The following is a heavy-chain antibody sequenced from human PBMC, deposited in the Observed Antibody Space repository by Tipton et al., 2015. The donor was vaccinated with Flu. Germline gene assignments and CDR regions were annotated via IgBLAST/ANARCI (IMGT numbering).Heavy chain of an antibody. D-gene: IGHD4-17*01. V-gene: IGHV4-59*08. Sequence: TLSLTCTVSGGSITSYYWSWIRQPPGKGLEWIGYIYYSESTNYNPSLKSRVTISVDTSKNQFSLKLSSVTAADTAVYYCARRKTVTTRLTYFDYWGQGTLVTVSS. CDR3: ARRKTVTTRLTYFDY. CDR1: GGSITSYY. CDR2: IYYSEST. J-gene: IGHJ4*02.